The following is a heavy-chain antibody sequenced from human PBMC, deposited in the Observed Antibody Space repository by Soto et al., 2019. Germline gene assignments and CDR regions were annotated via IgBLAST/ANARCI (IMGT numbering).Heavy chain of an antibody. CDR3: ARVGYDFWSGYPNWVDP. CDR2: SSTYNDKT. CDR1: GYSFTRYG. D-gene: IGHD3-3*01. V-gene: IGHV1-18*01. J-gene: IGHJ5*02. Sequence: AAVKVSCKASGYSFTRYGISWVRQAPGHGLVWMGRSSTYNDKTNYAQRLKGRVTMTTGTATTTAYMELRSRTSDDTAVYYCARVGYDFWSGYPNWVDPWGQGTLVTVSS.